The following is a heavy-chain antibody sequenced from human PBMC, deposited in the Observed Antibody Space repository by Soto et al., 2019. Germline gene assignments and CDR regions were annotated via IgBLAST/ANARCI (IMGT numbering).Heavy chain of an antibody. CDR1: GGSISSSNW. V-gene: IGHV4-4*02. CDR3: ARGNQYSSSWPFDY. CDR2: IYHSGST. J-gene: IGHJ4*02. D-gene: IGHD6-13*01. Sequence: SETLSLTCAVSGGSISSSNWWSWVRQPPGKGLEWIGEIYHSGSTNYNPSLKSRVTISVDKSKNQFSLKLSSVTAADTAVYYCARGNQYSSSWPFDYGGQGTLVTVSS.